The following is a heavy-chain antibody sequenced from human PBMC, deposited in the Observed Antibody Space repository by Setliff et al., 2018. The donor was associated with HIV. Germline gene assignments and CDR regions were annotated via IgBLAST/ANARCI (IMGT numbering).Heavy chain of an antibody. CDR2: IYYSGST. Sequence: SETLSLTCTVSGGSISSSSYYWGWIRQPPGKGLEWIGSIYYSGSTYYNPSLKSRVTISVDTSKNQFSLKLSSVTAADTAVYYCASEQTYYDFWSGYYLGGVFDPWGQGTLVT. V-gene: IGHV4-39*01. CDR1: GGSISSSSYY. CDR3: ASEQTYYDFWSGYYLGGVFDP. D-gene: IGHD3-3*01. J-gene: IGHJ5*02.